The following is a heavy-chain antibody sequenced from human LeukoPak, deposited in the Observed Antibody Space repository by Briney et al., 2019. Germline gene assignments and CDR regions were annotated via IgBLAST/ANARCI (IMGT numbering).Heavy chain of an antibody. Sequence: GGSLRLSCAASGFTFSSYAMHWVCQAPGKGLAWVVVISYDGSNKYYADSVKGRFTISRDNSKNTLYLQMNSLRAEDTAVYYCARNYDFWSGSLGRGDHYYGMDVWGQGATVTVSS. CDR2: ISYDGSNK. CDR1: GFTFSSYA. D-gene: IGHD3-3*01. CDR3: ARNYDFWSGSLGRGDHYYGMDV. V-gene: IGHV3-30-3*01. J-gene: IGHJ6*02.